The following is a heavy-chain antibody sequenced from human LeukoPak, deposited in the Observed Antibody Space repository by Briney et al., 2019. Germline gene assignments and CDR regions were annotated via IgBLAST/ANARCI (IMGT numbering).Heavy chain of an antibody. V-gene: IGHV4-4*07. CDR3: ATGDIVVGGGRNWFDP. CDR2: VSTSGSA. J-gene: IGHJ5*02. Sequence: SETLSLTCTVSGASISSHFCSWIRQPAGKGLEWIGRVSTSGSANYNPSLKSRITMSVDTSKNQFSLNLSSVTAADTAVYYCATGDIVVGGGRNWFDPWGQGVMVTVSS. CDR1: GASISSHF. D-gene: IGHD2-21*01.